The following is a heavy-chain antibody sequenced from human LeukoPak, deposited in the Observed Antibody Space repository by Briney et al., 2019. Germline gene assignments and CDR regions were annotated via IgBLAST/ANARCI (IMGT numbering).Heavy chain of an antibody. D-gene: IGHD1-14*01. J-gene: IGHJ4*02. CDR1: GGSVSSYY. V-gene: IGHV4-59*08. CDR3: ARHGTISSESYFDY. CDR2: IHNSGRT. Sequence: SPSETLSLTCSVSGGSVSSYYWSWIRQSPGEGLEWIGYIHNSGRTNYNPSLKSRVTGFVDTSKNQVSLRLSSVTAADTAVYYCARHGTISSESYFDYWGQGALVTVSS.